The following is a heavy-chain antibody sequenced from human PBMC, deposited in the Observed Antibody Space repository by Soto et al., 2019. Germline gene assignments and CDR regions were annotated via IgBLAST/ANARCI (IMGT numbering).Heavy chain of an antibody. V-gene: IGHV1-2*04. CDR1: GYTFTGYY. Sequence: QVQLVQSGAEVKKPGASVKVSCQASGYTFTGYYLHWVRQAPGQGLEWMGWINPNSGDTNYAHKFQGWVTMTGDTPLTKAYMELSRLKSGDTAVYYCARGAQFLNWAYFVYGRQGTLVTVSS. CDR3: ARGAQFLNWAYFVY. CDR2: INPNSGDT. J-gene: IGHJ4*02. D-gene: IGHD7-27*01.